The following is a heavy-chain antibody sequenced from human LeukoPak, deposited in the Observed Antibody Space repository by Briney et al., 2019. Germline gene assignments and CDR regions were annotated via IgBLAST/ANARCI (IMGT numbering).Heavy chain of an antibody. J-gene: IGHJ6*02. V-gene: IGHV3-11*01. CDR2: ISSSGSTI. D-gene: IGHD5-24*01. CDR3: ARDLTVEMATIRYYGMDV. CDR1: GFTFSDYY. Sequence: GGSLRLSCAASGFTFSDYYMSWIRQAPGKGLEWVSYISSSGSTIYYADSVKGRFTISRDNAKTSLYLQMNSLRAEDTAVYYCARDLTVEMATIRYYGMDVWGQGTTVTVSS.